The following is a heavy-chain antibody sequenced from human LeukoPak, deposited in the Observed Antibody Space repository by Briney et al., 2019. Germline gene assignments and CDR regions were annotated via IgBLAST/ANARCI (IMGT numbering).Heavy chain of an antibody. CDR1: GFTFSSYA. V-gene: IGHV3-23*01. J-gene: IGHJ4*02. D-gene: IGHD2-2*01. CDR2: ISGSGGST. Sequence: PGGSLRLSCAASGFTFSSYAMSWVRQAPGKGLEWVSAISGSGGSTYYADSVKGRFTISRDNSKNTLYLQMNSLRAEDTAVYYCARDNRYCSSTSCLKIDYWGQGTLVTVSS. CDR3: ARDNRYCSSTSCLKIDY.